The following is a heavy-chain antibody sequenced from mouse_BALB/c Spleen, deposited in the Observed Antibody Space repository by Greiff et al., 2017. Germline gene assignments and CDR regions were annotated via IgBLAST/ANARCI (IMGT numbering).Heavy chain of an antibody. D-gene: IGHD2-4*01. CDR2: IWGDGST. CDR1: GFSLTNSG. V-gene: IGHV2-6-6*01. J-gene: IGHJ3*01. Sequence: VKLVESGPGLVAPSQSLSITCTVSGFSLTNSGVHWVRQSPGKGLEWLGVIWGDGSTNYNSAFKSRLSISKDNSKSQVFLKMNSLQTDDTARYYCAKRDYDYDGAWFAYWGQGTLVTVSA. CDR3: AKRDYDYDGAWFAY.